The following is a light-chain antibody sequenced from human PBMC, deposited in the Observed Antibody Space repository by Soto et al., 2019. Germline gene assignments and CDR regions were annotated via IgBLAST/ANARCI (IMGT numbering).Light chain of an antibody. CDR3: QQYNNWPFS. Sequence: EIVMTQSPATLSVSPGERATLSCRASQSISSNLAWYQQKPGQAPRLLTYGASTTATGIPATFSGSGSWTEFTLTISSLQSVDFAVYYCQQYNNWPFSFGRGTKVDIK. V-gene: IGKV3-15*01. J-gene: IGKJ3*01. CDR1: QSISSN. CDR2: GAS.